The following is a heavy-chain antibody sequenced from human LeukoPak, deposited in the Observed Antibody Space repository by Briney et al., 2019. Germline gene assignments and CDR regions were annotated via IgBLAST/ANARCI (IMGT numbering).Heavy chain of an antibody. CDR3: TTPPGAVSGAPGH. Sequence: GWSLRLSCAASALTFSNTYMSWARQAPGEGVEWVGRIKGKTDGGPTDYAAHEKGTFAISRDDSTSTLCLQMNSLKTEDTAVYYCTTPPGAVSGAPGHGGQETLVSV. D-gene: IGHD3-3*01. CDR1: ALTFSNTY. CDR2: IKGKTDGGPT. J-gene: IGHJ4*02. V-gene: IGHV3-15*01.